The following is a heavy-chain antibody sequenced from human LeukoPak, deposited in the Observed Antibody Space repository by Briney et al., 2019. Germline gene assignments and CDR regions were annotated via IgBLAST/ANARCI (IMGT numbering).Heavy chain of an antibody. V-gene: IGHV3-74*01. Sequence: PGGSLRLSCAASGFTFSSYWMHWIRQAPGQGLVWVSRINSDGSSINYADSVKGRFTISRDNAKNILYLQVNSLRAEDTAVYYCARDSPRTGPWGQGTLVTVSS. CDR3: ARDSPRTGP. CDR1: GFTFSSYW. D-gene: IGHD1-1*01. CDR2: INSDGSSI. J-gene: IGHJ5*02.